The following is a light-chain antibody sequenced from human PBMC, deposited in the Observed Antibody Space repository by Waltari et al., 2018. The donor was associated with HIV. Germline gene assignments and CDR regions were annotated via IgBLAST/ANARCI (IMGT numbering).Light chain of an antibody. Sequence: QSALTQPPSASGSPGQSVTISCTGSSSDVGGYNYVSWYQQHPGKAPKLIIYEVTKRPSGIPDRFSRSKSGNTASLTVSGLQAEQEADYYCSSYPGSFPWVFGGGTKLTVL. CDR2: EVT. V-gene: IGLV2-8*01. CDR1: SSDVGGYNY. J-gene: IGLJ3*02. CDR3: SSYPGSFPWV.